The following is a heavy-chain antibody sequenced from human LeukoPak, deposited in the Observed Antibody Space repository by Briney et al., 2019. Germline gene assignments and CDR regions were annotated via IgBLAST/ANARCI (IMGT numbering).Heavy chain of an antibody. CDR3: ARAHSSGFLWFDP. CDR1: GFTFSSYW. D-gene: IGHD5-18*01. CDR2: INSDGSST. J-gene: IGHJ5*02. V-gene: IGHV3-74*01. Sequence: GGSLRLSCAASGFTFSSYWMHWVRQAPGKGLEWVSRINSDGSSTSYADSVKGRFTISRDNAKNTLYLQMNSLRAEDTAVYYCARAHSSGFLWFDPWGQGTLVTVSS.